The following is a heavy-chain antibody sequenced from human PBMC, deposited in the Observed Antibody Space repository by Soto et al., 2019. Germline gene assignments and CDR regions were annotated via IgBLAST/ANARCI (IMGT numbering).Heavy chain of an antibody. CDR1: GFEFRANW. D-gene: IGHD1-1*01. CDR2: LNHEGTYK. Sequence: GGSLRLSCAASGFEFRANWMHWVRQAPGQGLVWVSRLNHEGTYKSYADSVKGRFTISRDNVKSELYLQMNNLRTEDTAVYYCARGGLEPFDYWGQGTLGTVSS. CDR3: ARGGLEPFDY. J-gene: IGHJ4*02. V-gene: IGHV3-74*01.